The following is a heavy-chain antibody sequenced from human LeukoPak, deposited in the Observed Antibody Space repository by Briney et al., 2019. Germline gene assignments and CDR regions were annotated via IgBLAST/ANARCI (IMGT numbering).Heavy chain of an antibody. Sequence: SETLSLTCTVSGGSISSYYWSWLRQPPGKGLEWVGYIYYSGSNNYNPSLKSRVTISVDTSKNQFSMKLSSVTAADTAVYYCAREMAGNSGGYDEYYGMDVWGQGTTVTVSS. CDR2: IYYSGSN. J-gene: IGHJ6*02. CDR3: AREMAGNSGGYDEYYGMDV. CDR1: GGSISSYY. V-gene: IGHV4-59*01. D-gene: IGHD6-19*01.